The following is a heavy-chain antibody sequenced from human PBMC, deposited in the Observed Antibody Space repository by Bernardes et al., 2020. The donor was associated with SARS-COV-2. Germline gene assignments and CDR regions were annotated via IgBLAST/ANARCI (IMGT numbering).Heavy chain of an antibody. D-gene: IGHD6-13*01. Sequence: SETLSLTCDVDGGSLSGDYWGCIRQPPEKGLEWNGENYHNGSTNYNPSLKSRVTISVDTSKNQSDLKLSSVTAADTAVYYCARDGSSSWYYYYGMDVWGQGTTLTVSS. CDR2: NYHNGST. V-gene: IGHV4-34*01. CDR1: GGSLSGDY. J-gene: IGHJ6*02. CDR3: ARDGSSSWYYYYGMDV.